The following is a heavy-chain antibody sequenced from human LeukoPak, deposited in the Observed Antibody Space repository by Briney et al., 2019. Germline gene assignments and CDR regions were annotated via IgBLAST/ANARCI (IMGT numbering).Heavy chain of an antibody. CDR2: IYPADSDI. D-gene: IGHD2-15*01. CDR3: ARQEYCSGGSCYTWFDH. CDR1: GYSFTSYW. V-gene: IGHV5-51*01. J-gene: IGHJ5*02. Sequence: GESLKISCKGSGYSFTSYWIGWVRQMPGKGLEWMGIIYPADSDIRYSPSFQGQVTISADKSISTAYLQWSSLKASDTAMYYCARQEYCSGGSCYTWFDHWGQGTLVTVSS.